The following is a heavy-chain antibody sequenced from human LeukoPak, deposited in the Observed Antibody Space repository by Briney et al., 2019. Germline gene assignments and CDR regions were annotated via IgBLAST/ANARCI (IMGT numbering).Heavy chain of an antibody. D-gene: IGHD4-11*01. CDR1: GGSISSYY. J-gene: IGHJ4*02. CDR3: ARAEYSNYETFDY. V-gene: IGHV4-59*01. CDR2: IYYSGST. Sequence: SQTLSLTCTVSGGSISSYYWSWIRQPPGKGLEWIGYIYYSGSTNYNPSLKSRVTISVDTSKNQFSLKLSSVTAADTAVYYCARAEYSNYETFDYWGQGTLVTVSS.